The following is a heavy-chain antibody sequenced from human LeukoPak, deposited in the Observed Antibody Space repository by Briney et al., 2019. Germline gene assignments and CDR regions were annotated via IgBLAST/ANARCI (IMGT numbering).Heavy chain of an antibody. CDR3: AKDSTQYSSSWYVYYYYYGMDV. D-gene: IGHD6-13*01. J-gene: IGHJ6*02. Sequence: GGSLRLSCAASGFTFSSYGMHWVRQAPGKGLEWVAVISYDGSNKYYADSVKGRFTISRDNSKNTLYLQMNSVRAEDTAVYYCAKDSTQYSSSWYVYYYYYGMDVWGQGTTVTVSS. CDR1: GFTFSSYG. V-gene: IGHV3-30*18. CDR2: ISYDGSNK.